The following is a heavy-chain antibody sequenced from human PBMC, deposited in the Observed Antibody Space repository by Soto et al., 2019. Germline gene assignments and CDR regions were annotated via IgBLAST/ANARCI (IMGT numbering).Heavy chain of an antibody. CDR3: ARDGGMHSGGIDY. CDR2: IIPIFGTA. J-gene: IGHJ4*02. D-gene: IGHD1-26*01. Sequence: QVQLVQSGAGVKKPGSSVKVSCKASGGNFSSYSINWVRQAPGQGLEWMGEIIPIFGTANYAQKFQGRVTITADESTSTAYMELSSLRSEDTAVYYCARDGGMHSGGIDYWGQGTLVTVSS. CDR1: GGNFSSYS. V-gene: IGHV1-69*01.